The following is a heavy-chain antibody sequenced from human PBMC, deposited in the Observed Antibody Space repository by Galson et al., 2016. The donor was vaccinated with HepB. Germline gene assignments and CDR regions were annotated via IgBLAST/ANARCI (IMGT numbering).Heavy chain of an antibody. CDR3: ARDYSSSSRYNYFDY. V-gene: IGHV3-53*01. CDR2: IYSGGST. CDR1: GFTVSSNY. J-gene: IGHJ4*02. Sequence: SLRLSCAASGFTVSSNYMSWVRQAPGKGLEWVSVIYSGGSTYYADSVKGRFTISRANSKNTLYLQMNSLRAEDTAVYYCARDYSSSSRYNYFDYWGQGTLVTVSS. D-gene: IGHD6-6*01.